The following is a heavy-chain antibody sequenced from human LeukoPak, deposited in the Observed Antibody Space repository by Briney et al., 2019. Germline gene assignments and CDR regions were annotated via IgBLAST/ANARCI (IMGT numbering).Heavy chain of an antibody. CDR1: GGSISSYY. CDR2: IYYSGST. Sequence: PSETLSLTCTVSGGSISSYYWSWIRQPPGKGLEWIGYIYYSGSTNYNPSLKSRVTISVDTSKNQFSLKLSSVTAADTAVYYCARIDPDCGGDCYPSDYWGQGTLVTVSS. D-gene: IGHD2-21*02. V-gene: IGHV4-59*01. J-gene: IGHJ4*02. CDR3: ARIDPDCGGDCYPSDY.